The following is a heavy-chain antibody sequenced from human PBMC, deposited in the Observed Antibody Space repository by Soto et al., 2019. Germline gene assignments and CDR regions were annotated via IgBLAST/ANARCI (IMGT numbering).Heavy chain of an antibody. CDR3: ARGGSDFWSGSNEGDWFDP. D-gene: IGHD3-3*01. CDR2: MNPNSGNT. Sequence: GASVKVSCKASGYTFTSYDINWVRQATGQGLEWMGWMNPNSGNTGYAQKFQGRVTMTRNTSISTAYMELSSLRSEDTAVYYCARGGSDFWSGSNEGDWFDPWGQGTLVTVSS. CDR1: GYTFTSYD. V-gene: IGHV1-8*01. J-gene: IGHJ5*02.